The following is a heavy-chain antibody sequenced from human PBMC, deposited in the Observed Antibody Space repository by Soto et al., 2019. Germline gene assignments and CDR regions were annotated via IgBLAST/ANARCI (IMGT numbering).Heavy chain of an antibody. D-gene: IGHD6-13*01. V-gene: IGHV4-4*07. CDR1: GGSISTYY. CDR3: ARYSSNWFQTEGMDI. CDR2: IDTSGNT. J-gene: IGHJ6*02. Sequence: SETLSLTCTVSGGSISTYYWSWIRQPAGKGLEWIGRIDTSGNTNYNPSLKSRVTMSVDTSKKQFSLKLTSVTAADTAVYYCARYSSNWFQTEGMDIWGQGTTVTVSS.